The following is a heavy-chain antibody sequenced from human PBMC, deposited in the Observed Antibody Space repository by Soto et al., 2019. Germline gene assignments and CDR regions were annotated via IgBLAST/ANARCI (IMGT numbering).Heavy chain of an antibody. D-gene: IGHD3-16*01. CDR1: GFTFNSYA. CDR3: ANPITFAGGKCFDW. CDR2: ITGSGYST. Sequence: EVQLLESGGGLVQPGGSLRLSCAASGFTFNSYAMSWVRQAPGKGLEWVSGITGSGYSTYYADSVKGRFTISRDNSKNTLYLQMNSLRAEDTAVYYCANPITFAGGKCFDWWGQGTLVTVSS. V-gene: IGHV3-23*01. J-gene: IGHJ4*02.